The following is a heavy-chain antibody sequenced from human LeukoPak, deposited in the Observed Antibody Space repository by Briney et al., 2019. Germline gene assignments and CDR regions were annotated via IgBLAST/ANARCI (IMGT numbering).Heavy chain of an antibody. D-gene: IGHD3-10*01. CDR2: INNDGSEV. J-gene: IGHJ4*02. CDR3: ARDRGWQSFDY. CDR1: GFSFSSYW. Sequence: SGGSLRVSCVASGFSFSSYWPTWLRQTSGKGLERVANINNDGSEVYYIDSVKGRFTISRDNAKNLVYLQMNSLRVEDTAVYYCARDRGWQSFDYWGQGTRVIVSS. V-gene: IGHV3-7*01.